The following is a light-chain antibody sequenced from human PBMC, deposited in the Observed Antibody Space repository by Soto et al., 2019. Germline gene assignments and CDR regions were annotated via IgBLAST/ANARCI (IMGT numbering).Light chain of an antibody. J-gene: IGKJ2*01. CDR1: QSVSRK. CDR3: QQYGDWPPET. Sequence: EVVLTQSPATLSVSPGDRATLSCRASQSVSRKLAWYQQKPGQAHRLLIYVASTRATGVPARFSGSGSATEFTRSISSLQSEDVAVYYCQQYGDWPPETFGQGTKLEI. CDR2: VAS. V-gene: IGKV3-15*01.